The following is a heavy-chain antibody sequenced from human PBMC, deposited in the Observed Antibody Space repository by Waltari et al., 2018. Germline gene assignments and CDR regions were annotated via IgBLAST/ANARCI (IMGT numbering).Heavy chain of an antibody. D-gene: IGHD2-2*01. CDR3: ARGRIPAASCFDP. J-gene: IGHJ5*02. CDR2: IHSSGGT. CDR1: GGSLSTGYY. Sequence: QVQLQESGPGLVKPSQTLSLTCTVSGGSLSTGYYWLAWIRQPAGKGLEFIGRIHSSGGTDYNPSLESRVTISMDTSKNQFSLELTSVTAADTAVYYCARGRIPAASCFDPWGQGTLVTVSS. V-gene: IGHV4-61*02.